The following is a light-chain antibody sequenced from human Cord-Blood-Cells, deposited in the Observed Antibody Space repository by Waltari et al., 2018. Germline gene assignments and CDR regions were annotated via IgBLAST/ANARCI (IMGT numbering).Light chain of an antibody. CDR1: PSVLYSSNNKNY. CDR2: WAS. CDR3: QQYYSTPWT. V-gene: IGKV4-1*01. J-gene: IGKJ1*01. Sequence: DIVMTQSPDSLAVSLGGRATITCKSRPSVLYSSNNKNYLAWYQQKPGQPPKLLIYWASTRESGVPDRFSGSGSGTDFTLTISSLQAEDVAVYYCQQYYSTPWTFGQGTKVEIK.